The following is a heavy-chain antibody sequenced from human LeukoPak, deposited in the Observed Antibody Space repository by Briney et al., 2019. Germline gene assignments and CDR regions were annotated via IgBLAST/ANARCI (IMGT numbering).Heavy chain of an antibody. CDR1: GGSISSSSYY. D-gene: IGHD5/OR15-5a*01. CDR2: IYYSGST. CDR3: ARFYAPTGYFDY. J-gene: IGHJ4*02. V-gene: IGHV4-39*07. Sequence: PSETLSLTCTVSGGSISSSSYYWGWIRQPPGKGLEWIGSIYYSGSTYYNPSLKSRVTISVDTSKNQFSLKLSSVTAADTAVYYCARFYAPTGYFDYWGQGTLVTVSS.